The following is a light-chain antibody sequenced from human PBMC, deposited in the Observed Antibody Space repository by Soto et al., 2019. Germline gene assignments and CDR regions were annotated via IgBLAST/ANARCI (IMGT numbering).Light chain of an antibody. V-gene: IGLV2-11*01. CDR3: CSYAGSYTFV. Sequence: QSALTQPRSVSGSPGQSVTISCSGSRSDVGGFDYVSWYQHHPGKAPKVIIYDVSKRPSGVPDRFSGSKSGNTASLTISGLQAEDEADFYCCSYAGSYTFVFGGGTKVTVL. J-gene: IGLJ2*01. CDR2: DVS. CDR1: RSDVGGFDY.